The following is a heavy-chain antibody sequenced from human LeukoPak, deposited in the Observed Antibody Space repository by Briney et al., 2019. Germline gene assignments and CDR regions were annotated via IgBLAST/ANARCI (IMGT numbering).Heavy chain of an antibody. Sequence: ASVKVSCKASGYTFTGYYMHWVRQAPGQGLEWMGWIDPNSGGTNYAQKFQGRVTMTRDTSISTAYMELSRLSFDDTAVYYCARVRIAVRFVTNDAFDIWGQGTMVTVSS. J-gene: IGHJ3*02. CDR2: IDPNSGGT. D-gene: IGHD6-6*01. V-gene: IGHV1-2*02. CDR1: GYTFTGYY. CDR3: ARVRIAVRFVTNDAFDI.